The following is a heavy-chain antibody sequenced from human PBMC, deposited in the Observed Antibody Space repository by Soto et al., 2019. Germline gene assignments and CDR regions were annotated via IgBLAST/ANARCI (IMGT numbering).Heavy chain of an antibody. Sequence: ASVKVPCKVSGDKFTELSIYWLRQSPGTGLECMGGFDPKDGLTVYAQNFEGRVTMTEDASTDTAYWEVENLRSEDTAVYFCATVVGLGRYYFDAWGQGSLVTV. J-gene: IGHJ5*02. CDR3: ATVVGLGRYYFDA. V-gene: IGHV1-24*01. CDR2: FDPKDGLT. CDR1: GDKFTELS. D-gene: IGHD2-15*01.